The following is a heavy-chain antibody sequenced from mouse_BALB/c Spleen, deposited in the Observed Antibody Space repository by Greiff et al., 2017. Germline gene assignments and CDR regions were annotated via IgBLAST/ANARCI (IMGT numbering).Heavy chain of an antibody. CDR2: INPSTGYT. D-gene: IGHD2-14*01. CDR1: GYTFTSYW. CDR3: ARVVRRGYFDY. V-gene: IGHV1-7*01. Sequence: VQLQQSGAELAKPGASVKMSCKASGYTFTSYWMHWVKQRPGQGLEWIGYINPSTGYTEYNQKFKDKATLTADKSSSTAYMQLSSLTSEDSAVYYCARVVRRGYFDYWGQGTTLTVSS. J-gene: IGHJ2*01.